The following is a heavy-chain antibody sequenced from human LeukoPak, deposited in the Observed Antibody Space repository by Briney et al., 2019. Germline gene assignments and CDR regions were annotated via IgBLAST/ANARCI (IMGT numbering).Heavy chain of an antibody. CDR2: IHYSGNT. V-gene: IGHV4-39*07. J-gene: IGHJ6*02. D-gene: IGHD1-26*01. CDR1: GGSTSSSNFY. CDR3: ARDHSGSYSYYHYYYGLGV. Sequence: PSETLSLTCTVSGGSTSSSNFYWGWIRQPPGMGLEWIGGIHYSGNTYYNPSLKSRVTISIDTSKNQFSLKLSSVTAADTAVYYCARDHSGSYSYYHYYYGLGVWGQGTTVSVSS.